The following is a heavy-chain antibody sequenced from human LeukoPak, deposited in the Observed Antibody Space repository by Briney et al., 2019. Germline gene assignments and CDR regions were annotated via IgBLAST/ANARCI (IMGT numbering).Heavy chain of an antibody. V-gene: IGHV1-18*01. CDR1: GYTFSGYG. CDR2: FNTYNGNT. CDR3: ARDGFRGATDF. Sequence: ASVKVSCKASGYTFSGYGIHWVRQAPGQGLEWMGWFNTYNGNTNYAQNFQGRVTMTTDTSTSTACMELRSLTSDDTAVFYCARDGFRGATDFWGQGTLVTVSS. D-gene: IGHD1-26*01. J-gene: IGHJ4*02.